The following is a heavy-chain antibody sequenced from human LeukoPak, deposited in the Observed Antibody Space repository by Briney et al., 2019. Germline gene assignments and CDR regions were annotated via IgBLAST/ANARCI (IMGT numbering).Heavy chain of an antibody. Sequence: GGSLRLSCAASGFTFNNYAMSWVRQSPGRGLEWLSYVSGSGCATYYAASVKGLFTISRDNSKNTVYLQMGSMRAEDKAVYYCEKNRGGTYKYYMDVWGNGTTATVSS. CDR3: EKNRGGTYKYYMDV. CDR2: VSGSGCAT. J-gene: IGHJ6*03. CDR1: GFTFNNYA. V-gene: IGHV3-23*01. D-gene: IGHD1-1*01.